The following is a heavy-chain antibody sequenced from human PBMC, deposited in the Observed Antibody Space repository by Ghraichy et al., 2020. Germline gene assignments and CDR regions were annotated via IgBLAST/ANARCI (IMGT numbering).Heavy chain of an antibody. Sequence: SETLSLTCTVSGGSISSSTYYWGWIRQPPGKGLEWIGSIYYSGSTYYNPSLKIRVTISVDTSTNKFSLKLSSVTAADTAASYCARQEGYEQHAGEFDPWGQRTLVTVSS. CDR2: IYYSGST. CDR3: ARQEGYEQHAGEFDP. V-gene: IGHV4-39*01. J-gene: IGHJ5*02. D-gene: IGHD6-13*01. CDR1: GGSISSSTYY.